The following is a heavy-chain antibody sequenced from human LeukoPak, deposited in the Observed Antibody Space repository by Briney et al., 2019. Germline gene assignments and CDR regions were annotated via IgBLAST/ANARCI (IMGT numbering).Heavy chain of an antibody. CDR3: ARAYDSGYDSDTPYFDY. Sequence: GASVKVSCKASGGTFISYAISWVRQAPGQGLEWMGGIIPIFGTANYAQKFQGRVTITADESTSTAYMELSSLRSEDTAVYYCARAYDSGYDSDTPYFDYWGQGTLVTVSS. D-gene: IGHD5-12*01. V-gene: IGHV1-69*13. J-gene: IGHJ4*02. CDR2: IIPIFGTA. CDR1: GGTFISYA.